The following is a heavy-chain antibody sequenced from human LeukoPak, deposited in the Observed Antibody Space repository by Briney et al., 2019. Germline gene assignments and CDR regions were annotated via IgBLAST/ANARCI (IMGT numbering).Heavy chain of an antibody. Sequence: SETLSLTCTVSGGSISPYYWNWIRQPPGQGLEWIGYIYYSGGTNYNASLTSRVTISVDTSQNQFSLRLSSVTAADTAVYYCARRAAAVGTYYMDVWGKGTTVTVSS. CDR3: ARRAAAVGTYYMDV. J-gene: IGHJ6*03. CDR1: GGSISPYY. D-gene: IGHD6-13*01. CDR2: IYYSGGT. V-gene: IGHV4-59*01.